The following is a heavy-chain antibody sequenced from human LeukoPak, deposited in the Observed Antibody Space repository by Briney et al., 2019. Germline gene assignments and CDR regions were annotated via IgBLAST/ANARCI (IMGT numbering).Heavy chain of an antibody. J-gene: IGHJ6*03. D-gene: IGHD2-2*01. CDR3: ARASFSIIVVPAAMTQYYYYYYMDV. CDR2: IYYSGST. Sequence: PSETLSLTCTVSGGSVTNYYWSWIRQSPGKGLEWIGYIYYSGSTNYNPSLTSRVTISLDTSKNQFSLKLSSVTAADTAVYYCARASFSIIVVPAAMTQYYYYYYMDVWGKGTTVTVSS. V-gene: IGHV4-59*02. CDR1: GGSVTNYY.